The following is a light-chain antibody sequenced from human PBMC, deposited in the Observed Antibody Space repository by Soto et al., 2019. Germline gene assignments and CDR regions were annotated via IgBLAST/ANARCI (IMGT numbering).Light chain of an antibody. J-gene: IGKJ5*01. V-gene: IGKV3D-20*02. CDR2: GAS. CDR3: QQRHMWPIT. CDR1: QSVSSNH. Sequence: EIVLTQSPGTLSMSPGERATLSCRANQSVSSNHFAWYQQKPGQATMLLIYGASSRDTGIPDRFSGSGSGTDFTLTISSLETEDSAVYYCQQRHMWPITIGQGTRLEI.